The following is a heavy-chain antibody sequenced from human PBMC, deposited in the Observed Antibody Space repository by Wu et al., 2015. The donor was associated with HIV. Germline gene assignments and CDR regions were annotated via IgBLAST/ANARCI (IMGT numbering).Heavy chain of an antibody. CDR1: GYSFSSYG. V-gene: IGHV1-18*01. Sequence: QVHLVQSGAEVKKTGASVKVSCKGSGYSFSSYGLNWVRQAPGQGLEWMGWISSYNGDTNYAQKLQGRVIMTTDRSTSTAYMELRSLRSDDTAVYYCAREVTGDRNAFDIWGQGTMVTVSS. CDR2: ISSYNGDT. CDR3: AREVTGDRNAFDI. D-gene: IGHD7-27*01. J-gene: IGHJ3*02.